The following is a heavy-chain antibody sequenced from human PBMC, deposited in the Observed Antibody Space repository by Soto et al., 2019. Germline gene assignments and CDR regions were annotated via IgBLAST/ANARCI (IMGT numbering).Heavy chain of an antibody. J-gene: IGHJ4*02. D-gene: IGHD1-1*01. CDR2: MNPNTGNS. Sequence: ASVKVSCKTSGYTFTSYDIYWVRQATGQGLEWMGWMNPNTGNSGYAQKFQGRVTVTSDTSINTVHMELSSLRSEDTAVYYCARRAETNGWNGFGADKYYFDFWGQGTLVTVSS. CDR1: GYTFTSYD. CDR3: ARRAETNGWNGFGADKYYFDF. V-gene: IGHV1-8*01.